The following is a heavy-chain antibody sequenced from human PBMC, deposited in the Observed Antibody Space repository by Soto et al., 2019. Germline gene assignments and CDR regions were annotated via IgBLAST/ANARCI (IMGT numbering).Heavy chain of an antibody. J-gene: IGHJ3*02. CDR2: LGSTGSVT. V-gene: IGHV3-48*04. Sequence: EVQLVESGGGLVQPGGSLRLSCAVSGFTFSGYSFNWVRQAPGRGLEWVSFLGSTGSVTHYADSVMGRFTISRDNARNSLYLQIDSLRADDTAVYRCARARPTSGPAYGLDIWGQGTVVTVSS. CDR1: GFTFSGYS. D-gene: IGHD4-17*01. CDR3: ARARPTSGPAYGLDI.